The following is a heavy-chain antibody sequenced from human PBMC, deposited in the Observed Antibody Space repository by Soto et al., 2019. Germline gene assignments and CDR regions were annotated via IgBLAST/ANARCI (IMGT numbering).Heavy chain of an antibody. CDR1: GYTFALYG. CDR2: INAGNGIT. V-gene: IGHV1-3*01. CDR3: ARDQGFCSSTSCALDAFDV. Sequence: QVQLVQSGAEAKKPGASMKVSCKASGYTFALYGMHWVRQAPGQSLEWMGWINAGNGITKYSQKFQGRVTITRDTSASTASMELSSLRSEDTAVYYCARDQGFCSSTSCALDAFDVWGQGTMVTVSS. J-gene: IGHJ3*01. D-gene: IGHD2-2*01.